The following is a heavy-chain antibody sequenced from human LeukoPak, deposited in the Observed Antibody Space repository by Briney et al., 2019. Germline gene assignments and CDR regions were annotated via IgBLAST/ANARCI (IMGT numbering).Heavy chain of an antibody. J-gene: IGHJ6*03. D-gene: IGHD5-18*01. Sequence: SETLSLTCTVSGGSISSYYWSWIRQPPGKGLEWIGYIYYSGIPNYNPSLKSRVTISVDTSKNQFSLKLSSVTAADTAVYYCARDRGSEYIYADNPAVPYMDVWGKGTTVTVSS. V-gene: IGHV4-59*01. CDR2: IYYSGIP. CDR3: ARDRGSEYIYADNPAVPYMDV. CDR1: GGSISSYY.